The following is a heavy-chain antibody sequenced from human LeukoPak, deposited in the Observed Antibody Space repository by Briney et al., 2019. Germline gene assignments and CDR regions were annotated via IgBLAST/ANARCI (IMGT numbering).Heavy chain of an antibody. D-gene: IGHD3-3*01. CDR2: IYYSGGT. CDR1: GGSISSYY. J-gene: IGHJ3*02. CDR3: ARSSSYDFWSGYYSMTVGAFDI. Sequence: KPSETLSLTCTVSGGSISSYYWSWIRQPPGKGLEWIGYIYYSGGTNYNPSLKSRVTISVDTSKYHFSLKLSTVTAADTAVYYCARSSSYDFWSGYYSMTVGAFDIWGQGTMVTVSS. V-gene: IGHV4-59*01.